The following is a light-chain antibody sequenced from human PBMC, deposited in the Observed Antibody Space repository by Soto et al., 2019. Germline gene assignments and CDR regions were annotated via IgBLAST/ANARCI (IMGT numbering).Light chain of an antibody. CDR1: QNINTY. V-gene: IGKV3-15*01. Sequence: EIVMTQSPATLSVSPGERDTLSCRASQNINTYLAWYQHKPGQAPRLLIYGASTRATGIPARFSGSGSGTEFTLTISGLLSEDFALYFCQQYNDWPLITFGQGTRLEIK. CDR2: GAS. CDR3: QQYNDWPLIT. J-gene: IGKJ5*01.